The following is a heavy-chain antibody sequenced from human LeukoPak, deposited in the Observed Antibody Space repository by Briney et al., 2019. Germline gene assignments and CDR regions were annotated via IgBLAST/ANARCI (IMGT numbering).Heavy chain of an antibody. V-gene: IGHV3-23*01. Sequence: GGSLKLSCAASGFTFSDSAIHWVRQASGKGLEWVSAISGSGGSTYYADSVKGRFTISRDNSKNTLYLQMNSLRAEDTAVYYCAKDNLDYYDSSGYLDYWGQGTLVTVSS. CDR2: ISGSGGST. D-gene: IGHD3-22*01. CDR3: AKDNLDYYDSSGYLDY. CDR1: GFTFSDSA. J-gene: IGHJ4*02.